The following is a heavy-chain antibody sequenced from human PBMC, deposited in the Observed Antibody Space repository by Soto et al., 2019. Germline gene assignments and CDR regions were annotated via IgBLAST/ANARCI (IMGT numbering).Heavy chain of an antibody. J-gene: IGHJ6*02. V-gene: IGHV3-30-3*01. CDR3: ARDQYSNYYYYGMDV. Sequence: GGSLRLSCAASGFTFSSCAMHWVRQAPGKGLEWVAVISYDGSNKYYADSVKGRFTISRDNSKNTLYLQMNSLRAEDTAVYYCARDQYSNYYYYGMDVWGQGTTVTVSS. CDR2: ISYDGSNK. D-gene: IGHD4-4*01. CDR1: GFTFSSCA.